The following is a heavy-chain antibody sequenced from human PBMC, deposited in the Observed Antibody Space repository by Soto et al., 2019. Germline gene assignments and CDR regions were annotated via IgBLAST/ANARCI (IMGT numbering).Heavy chain of an antibody. CDR1: GFTFSSYD. CDR3: TAALRSYGGRPDAFDI. Sequence: PGGSLRLSCAASGFTFSSYDMHWVRQATGKGLEWVSAIGTAGDTYYPGPVKGRFTISRENAKNSLYLQMNSLRAEDTAVYYCTAALRSYGGRPDAFDIWGQGTMVTVSS. J-gene: IGHJ3*02. CDR2: IGTAGDT. D-gene: IGHD2-15*01. V-gene: IGHV3-13*01.